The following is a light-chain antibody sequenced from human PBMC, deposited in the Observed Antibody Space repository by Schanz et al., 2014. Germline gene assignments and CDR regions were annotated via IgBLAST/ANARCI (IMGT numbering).Light chain of an antibody. CDR2: DAS. CDR1: QDVSKY. V-gene: IGKV1-33*01. Sequence: DIQMTQSPSSLSASVGDRVTITCQTSQDVSKYLNWYQHKPGKAPKVLIYDASNLETGVSSRFSGSRSGTEFTLTISSLQPTDFATYYCLHYNRFLWTFGQGTKVEVK. CDR3: LHYNRFLWT. J-gene: IGKJ1*01.